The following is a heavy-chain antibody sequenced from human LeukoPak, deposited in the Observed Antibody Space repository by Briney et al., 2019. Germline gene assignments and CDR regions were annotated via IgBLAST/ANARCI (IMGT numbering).Heavy chain of an antibody. CDR1: GYTFTSYG. D-gene: IGHD4-17*01. V-gene: IGHV1-18*01. CDR2: ISAYNGNT. Sequence: GTSVKVSCKASGYTFTSYGISWVRQAPGQGLEWMGWISAYNGNTNYAQKLQGRVTMTTDTSTSTAYMELRSLRSDDTAVYYCARDLWWDDYGSFDYWGQGTLVTVPS. J-gene: IGHJ4*02. CDR3: ARDLWWDDYGSFDY.